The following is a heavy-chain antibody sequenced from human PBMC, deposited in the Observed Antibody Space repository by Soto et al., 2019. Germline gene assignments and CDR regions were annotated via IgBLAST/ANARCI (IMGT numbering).Heavy chain of an antibody. CDR3: ARGYCSGGSCYSRCFDY. CDR1: GGSISGYY. J-gene: IGHJ4*02. D-gene: IGHD2-15*01. Sequence: QVQLQESGPGLVEPSETLSLTCTVSGGSISGYYWSWTRQPPGKGLERIGYIYYSGSTNYNPSLTSRPTISVYTSKNQFSLKLSFVPAADTAVYFCARGYCSGGSCYSRCFDYWGQVTLLTVSS. V-gene: IGHV4-59*08. CDR2: IYYSGST.